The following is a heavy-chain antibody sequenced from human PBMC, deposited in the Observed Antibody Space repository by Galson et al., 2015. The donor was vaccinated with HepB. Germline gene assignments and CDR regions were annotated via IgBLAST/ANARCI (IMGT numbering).Heavy chain of an antibody. J-gene: IGHJ6*02. CDR1: GYTFTSYG. Sequence: SVKVSCKASGYTFTSYGISWVRQAPGQGLEWVGWISAYNGNTNYAQKLQGRVTMTTDTSTSTAYMELRSLRSDDTAVYYCARESRVVPAAYYYYYGMDVWGQGTTVTVSS. CDR3: ARESRVVPAAYYYYYGMDV. V-gene: IGHV1-18*04. D-gene: IGHD2-2*01. CDR2: ISAYNGNT.